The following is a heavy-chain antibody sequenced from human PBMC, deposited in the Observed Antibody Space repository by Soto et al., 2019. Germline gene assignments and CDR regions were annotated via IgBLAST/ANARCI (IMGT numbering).Heavy chain of an antibody. Sequence: SETLSLTCAVYNGSFRGFYWSWIRQPPQKGLEWIGEVDHRGNTHYNPSLKSRVTMSVDTSKNQFSLKLTSVTAADTAIYYCARDAAVPGESDRFDYWGQGTLVTVSS. D-gene: IGHD6-19*01. V-gene: IGHV4-34*10. CDR1: NGSFRGFY. J-gene: IGHJ4*02. CDR3: ARDAAVPGESDRFDY. CDR2: VDHRGNT.